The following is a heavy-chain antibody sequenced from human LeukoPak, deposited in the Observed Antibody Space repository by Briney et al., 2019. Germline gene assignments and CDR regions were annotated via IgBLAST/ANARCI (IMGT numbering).Heavy chain of an antibody. CDR3: VREFRITVAGVSRRFYDY. V-gene: IGHV3-74*01. CDR2: INSSGTSS. Sequence: RESLRLSCEATGFPFSTYWMHWVRQTPGKGLDWVSRINSSGTSSTYADSVKGRFTISRDNAKNTLYLQMSSLKAEDTSVYYGVREFRITVAGVSRRFYDYWGQGTLVTVSS. J-gene: IGHJ4*02. CDR1: GFPFSTYW. D-gene: IGHD6-19*01.